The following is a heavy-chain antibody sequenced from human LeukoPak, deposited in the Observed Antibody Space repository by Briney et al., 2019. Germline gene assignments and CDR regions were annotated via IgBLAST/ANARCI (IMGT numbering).Heavy chain of an antibody. V-gene: IGHV4-34*01. CDR3: ARVKSGYSYSDY. CDR1: GGSFSGYY. Sequence: SETLSLTCAVYGGSFSGYYWSWIRQPPGKGLEWIGEINHSGSTNYNPSLKSRVTISVDTSKNQFSLKLSSVTAAETAVYYCARVKSGYSYSDYWGQGTLVTVSS. CDR2: INHSGST. J-gene: IGHJ4*02. D-gene: IGHD5-18*01.